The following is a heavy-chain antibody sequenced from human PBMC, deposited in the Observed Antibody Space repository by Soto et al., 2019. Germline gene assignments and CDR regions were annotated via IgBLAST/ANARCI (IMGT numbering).Heavy chain of an antibody. CDR3: ARVHLVRTSSYYCGMDV. D-gene: IGHD6-6*01. CDR2: ISGSGKDT. J-gene: IGHJ6*02. CDR1: GFTFSNYR. Sequence: SLRLSCANSGFTFSNYRMNWVRQAPGKGLEWVASISGSGKDTFYRDSVKGRFTISRDNAESSLVLQMNSLTVDDTAVYHCARVHLVRTSSYYCGMDVCGPVTTVTVSS. V-gene: IGHV3-21*06.